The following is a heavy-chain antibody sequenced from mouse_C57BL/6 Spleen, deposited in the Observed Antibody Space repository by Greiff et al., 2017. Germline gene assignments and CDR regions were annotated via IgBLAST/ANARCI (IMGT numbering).Heavy chain of an antibody. Sequence: QVQLQQSGAELVRPGASVTLSCKASGYTFTDYEMHWVKQTPVHGLEWIGAIDPETGGTAYNQKFKGKAILTADKSSSTADMELRSLASEDSAGYYCTRGYAMDDWGQGTSVTVSS. J-gene: IGHJ4*01. CDR1: GYTFTDYE. V-gene: IGHV1-15*01. CDR3: TRGYAMDD. CDR2: IDPETGGT.